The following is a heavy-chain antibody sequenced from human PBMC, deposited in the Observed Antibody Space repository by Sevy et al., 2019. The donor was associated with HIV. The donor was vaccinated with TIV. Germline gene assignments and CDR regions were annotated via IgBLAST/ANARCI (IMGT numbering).Heavy chain of an antibody. Sequence: GGSLRLSCAASGFTFNTYGMHWVRQAPGKGLEWVAVVSYDGSNKYYAESVQGRFTISRDNSGNTLYLQVNSLRTEDTAVYYCAGGRKSTREWLDELDYYYGMDVWGQGTSVTVSS. CDR3: AGGRKSTREWLDELDYYYGMDV. CDR2: VSYDGSNK. J-gene: IGHJ6*02. D-gene: IGHD2-8*01. V-gene: IGHV3-30*03. CDR1: GFTFNTYG.